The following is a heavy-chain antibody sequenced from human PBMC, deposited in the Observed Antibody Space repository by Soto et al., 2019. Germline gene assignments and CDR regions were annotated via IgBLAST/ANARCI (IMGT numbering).Heavy chain of an antibody. D-gene: IGHD6-19*01. V-gene: IGHV3-66*04. CDR3: ARLVAAVPGHYYFDY. Sequence: EVQLVESGGGLVQPGGSLRLSCEASGITVSSNFMTWVRQAPGKGLEWVSVINSGGSTYSAISVKGRITISRDNSKNTVYLQMNSLRLEDTAVYYCARLVAAVPGHYYFDYWGQGTLVTVSS. CDR1: GITVSSNF. CDR2: INSGGST. J-gene: IGHJ4*02.